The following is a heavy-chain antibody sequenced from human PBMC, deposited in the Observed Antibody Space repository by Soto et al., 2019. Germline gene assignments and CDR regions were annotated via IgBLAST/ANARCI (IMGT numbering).Heavy chain of an antibody. D-gene: IGHD1-26*01. CDR2: INPKSGGT. CDR1: GYTFTVYY. Sequence: QVQLVQSGAEVKKPGASVNVSCKASGYTFTVYYMHWVRQAPGQGLEWMGWINPKSGGTMYPQKLKCRVTMTWDTSITTAYMALTRLRSDDTAVYYCARDLAKGGGSAGFDYWGQGTLVTVSS. CDR3: ARDLAKGGGSAGFDY. V-gene: IGHV1-2*02. J-gene: IGHJ4*02.